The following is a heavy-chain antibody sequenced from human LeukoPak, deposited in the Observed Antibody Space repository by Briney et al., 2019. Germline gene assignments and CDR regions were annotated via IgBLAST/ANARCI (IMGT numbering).Heavy chain of an antibody. CDR3: TRVYVPSSDESNLHGMDV. CDR1: GFTFSDYW. J-gene: IGHJ6*02. CDR2: IAPDGRGT. Sequence: GGSLRLSCAASGFTFSDYWMHWVRQAPGKGLMWVSRIAPDGRGTNYADSVKGRFTISRDNARNTLYLQMNTLTAEDTAVYYGTRVYVPSSDESNLHGMDVWGQGTTVTVSS. D-gene: IGHD1-14*01. V-gene: IGHV3-74*01.